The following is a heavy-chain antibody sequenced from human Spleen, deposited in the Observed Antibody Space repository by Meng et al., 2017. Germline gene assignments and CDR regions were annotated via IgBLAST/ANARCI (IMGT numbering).Heavy chain of an antibody. CDR3: ASGRFGWFDP. CDR2: IYYSGST. CDR1: GDSISNSNYY. J-gene: IGHJ5*02. D-gene: IGHD3-16*01. Sequence: QLQLQDSGPGLVKPSETLSLTCTCPGDSISNSNYYWGWIRQPPGKGLEWIGSIYYSGSTYYNPSLKSRVTMSVDTSKNQFSLKLSSVTAADTAVYYCASGRFGWFDPWGQGTLVTVSS. V-gene: IGHV4-39*07.